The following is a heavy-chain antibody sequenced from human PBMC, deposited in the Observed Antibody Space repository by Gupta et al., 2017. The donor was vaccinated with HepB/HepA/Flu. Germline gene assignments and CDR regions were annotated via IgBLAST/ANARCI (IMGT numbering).Heavy chain of an antibody. D-gene: IGHD3-16*01. CDR2: INLSGST. V-gene: IGHV4-34*01. Sequence: QVQLQQWGAGLLKPSETLSLTCALNDGSFSGHYWSWIRQSPKKGLEWIGDINLSGSTNYSPSLKSRVSISLDTSKNEFSLTLTSVTAADTALYFCARRSPHAKQGGFDYWGQGTLVTVSS. CDR3: ARRSPHAKQGGFDY. CDR1: DGSFSGHY. J-gene: IGHJ4*02.